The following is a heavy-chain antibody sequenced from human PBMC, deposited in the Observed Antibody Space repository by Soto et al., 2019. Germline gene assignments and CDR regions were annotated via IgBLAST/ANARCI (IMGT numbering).Heavy chain of an antibody. CDR2: TSYDGNKK. CDR1: GFMFGNYS. Sequence: QVRLVGSGGGVVQPGRSLRLSCAASGFMFGNYSMHWVRQAPVKGLEWVAVTSYDGNKKSYTDSVKGRFAISRVNSKKSLSEQMNIQKVENTAVYYWAKAMSAGTRGLDYLDGWGQGIMVTVSS. D-gene: IGHD6-19*01. J-gene: IGHJ4*02. V-gene: IGHV3-30*18. CDR3: AKAMSAGTRGLDYLDG.